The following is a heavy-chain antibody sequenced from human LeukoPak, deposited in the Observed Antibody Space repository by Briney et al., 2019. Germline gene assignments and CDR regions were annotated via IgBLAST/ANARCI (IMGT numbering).Heavy chain of an antibody. J-gene: IGHJ6*03. Sequence: GGSLRLSCAASGFTFSSYGMHWVRQAPGKGLEWVAFIRYDGSNKYYSDSVKGRFTISRDNSKNTLYLQMNSLRAEDTAVYYCAKTTGYQLPSSYYYYYYMDVWGKGTTVTVSS. CDR3: AKTTGYQLPSSYYYYYYMDV. CDR1: GFTFSSYG. D-gene: IGHD2-2*01. CDR2: IRYDGSNK. V-gene: IGHV3-30*02.